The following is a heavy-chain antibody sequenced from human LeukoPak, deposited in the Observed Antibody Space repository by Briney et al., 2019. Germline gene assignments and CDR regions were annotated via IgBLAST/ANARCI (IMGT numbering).Heavy chain of an antibody. D-gene: IGHD4/OR15-4a*01. CDR2: IDSSSSHI. CDR3: ARDSLRDGMDV. V-gene: IGHV3-21*01. CDR1: GGSISSYY. Sequence: ETLSLTCTVSGGSISSYYWSWVRQAPGKGLEWVSSIDSSSSHIYYADSVKGRFTISRDNAKNSLFLQMNSLRAEDTAVYYCARDSLRDGMDVWGQGTTVTVSS. J-gene: IGHJ6*02.